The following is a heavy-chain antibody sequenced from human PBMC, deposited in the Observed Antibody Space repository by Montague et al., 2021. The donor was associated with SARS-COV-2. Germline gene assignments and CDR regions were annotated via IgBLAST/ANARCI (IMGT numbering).Heavy chain of an antibody. CDR3: ARSYYYDSSDYYPDAFDI. CDR1: GFTFSSSG. CDR2: ISSSGRTI. Sequence: SLRLSCAASGFTFSSSGMNWVRQAPGKGLEWVSYISSSGRTIYYADSVKGRFTISRDNAKNSLYLQMNSLRAEDTAVYYCARSYYYDSSDYYPDAFDIWGQGTMVTVSS. V-gene: IGHV3-48*03. J-gene: IGHJ3*02. D-gene: IGHD3-22*01.